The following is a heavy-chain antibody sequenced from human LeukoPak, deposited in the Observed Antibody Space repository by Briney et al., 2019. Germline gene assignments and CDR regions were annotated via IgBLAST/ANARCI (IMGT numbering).Heavy chain of an antibody. CDR1: GFTFSSYS. CDR3: AKDGPSGREAEFDP. J-gene: IGHJ5*02. D-gene: IGHD1-26*01. CDR2: ISGSGGST. V-gene: IGHV3-23*01. Sequence: GGSLRLSCAASGFTFSSYSMNWVRQAPGKGLEWVSAISGSGGSTYYADSVKGRFTISRDNSKNTLYLQMNSLRAEDTAVYYCAKDGPSGREAEFDPWGQGTLVTVSS.